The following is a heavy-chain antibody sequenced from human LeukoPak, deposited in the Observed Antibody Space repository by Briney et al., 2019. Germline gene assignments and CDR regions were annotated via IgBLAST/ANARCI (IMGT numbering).Heavy chain of an antibody. Sequence: PGESLKISCKGSGYSFSSYWITWVRQMPGKGLEWMGRIDPSDSYTNYSPSFQGHVTISTDKSISTAYLQWSSLEASDTAIYYCARLGLTNWFDPWGQGTLVTVSS. V-gene: IGHV5-10-1*01. CDR2: IDPSDSYT. CDR1: GYSFSSYW. J-gene: IGHJ5*02. CDR3: ARLGLTNWFDP. D-gene: IGHD7-27*01.